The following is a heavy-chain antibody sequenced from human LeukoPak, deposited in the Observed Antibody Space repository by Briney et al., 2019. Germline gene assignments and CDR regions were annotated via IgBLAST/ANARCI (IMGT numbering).Heavy chain of an antibody. CDR2: ISSNGGST. Sequence: PGGSLRLSCAASGFTFSSYAMHWVRQAPGKGLEYVSAISSNGGSTYYANSVKGRFTISRDNSKNTLYLQMNSLRAEDTAVYYCAKGHSLRSYDWLDYLGQGTLVTVSS. J-gene: IGHJ4*02. D-gene: IGHD3-9*01. V-gene: IGHV3-64*01. CDR1: GFTFSSYA. CDR3: AKGHSLRSYDWLDY.